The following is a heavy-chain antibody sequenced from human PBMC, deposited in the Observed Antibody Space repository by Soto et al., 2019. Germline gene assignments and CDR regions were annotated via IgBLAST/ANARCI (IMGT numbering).Heavy chain of an antibody. CDR2: IIPKFGTT. D-gene: IGHD4-17*01. J-gene: IGHJ4*02. V-gene: IGHV1-69*13. CDR3: ARELDPYYGGNSLSLDY. Sequence: QVQLVQSGAEVKKPGSSVKVSCKASGGSFSTYGINWVRLAPGQGLEWMGGIIPKFGTTNYAQKFQGRVTITADESTNTACMELNYLRSEDTAVYICARELDPYYGGNSLSLDYWGQGTLVTVSS. CDR1: GGSFSTYG.